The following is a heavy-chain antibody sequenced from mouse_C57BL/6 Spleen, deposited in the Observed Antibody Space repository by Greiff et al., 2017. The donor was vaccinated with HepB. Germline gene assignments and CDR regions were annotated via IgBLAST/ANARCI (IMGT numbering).Heavy chain of an antibody. CDR2: IRNKANGYTA. CDR1: GFTFTDYY. CDR3: VRYSRGEDVDVYYFDH. D-gene: IGHD2-13*01. V-gene: IGHV7-3*01. Sequence: DVMLVESGGGLVQPGGSLSLSCAASGFTFTDYYMSWVRQPPGKALEWLGFIRNKANGYTAEYSASVKGRFTISRDNSQSILYLQMNALRAEDRANYCCVRYSRGEDVDVYYFDHWGKGTTLTVSS. J-gene: IGHJ2*01.